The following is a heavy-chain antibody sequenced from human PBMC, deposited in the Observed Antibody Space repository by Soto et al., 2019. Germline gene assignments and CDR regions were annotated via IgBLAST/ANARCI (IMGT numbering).Heavy chain of an antibody. CDR3: ARGKKVGSLRSGYYYYYMDV. CDR1: GGSFSGYY. J-gene: IGHJ6*03. Sequence: SETLSLTCAVYGGSFSGYYWSWIRQPPGKGLEWIGEINHSGGTNYNPSLKSRVTISVDTSKNQFSLKLSSVTAADTAVYYCARGKKVGSLRSGYYYYYMDVWGKGTTVTVSS. V-gene: IGHV4-34*01. CDR2: INHSGGT. D-gene: IGHD3-3*01.